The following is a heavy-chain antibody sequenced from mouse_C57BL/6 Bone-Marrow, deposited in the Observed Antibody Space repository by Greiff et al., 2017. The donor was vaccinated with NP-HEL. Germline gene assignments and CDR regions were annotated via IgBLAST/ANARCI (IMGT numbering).Heavy chain of an antibody. CDR3: ASYYSNFYARDY. CDR2: ISSGSSTI. J-gene: IGHJ4*01. Sequence: EVMLVESGGGLVKPGGSLKLSCAASGFTFSDYGMHWVRQAPEKGLEWVAYISSGSSTIYYADTVKGRFTISRDNAKNTLFLQMTSLRSEDTAMYYCASYYSNFYARDYWGQGTSVTVSS. D-gene: IGHD2-5*01. CDR1: GFTFSDYG. V-gene: IGHV5-17*01.